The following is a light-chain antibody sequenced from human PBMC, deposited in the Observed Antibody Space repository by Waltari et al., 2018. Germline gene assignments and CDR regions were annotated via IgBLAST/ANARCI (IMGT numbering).Light chain of an antibody. CDR3: QQYNGYSRT. V-gene: IGKV1-5*03. CDR1: QSINSW. J-gene: IGKJ1*01. Sequence: DIQMTQSPSTLSASVGDRVTITCRASQSINSWLAWYQQKPGKAPKLLISKASSLESGVPSRFSGSGSGTEFTLTISSLQPDDFATYYCQQYNGYSRTFDQGTRVEIK. CDR2: KAS.